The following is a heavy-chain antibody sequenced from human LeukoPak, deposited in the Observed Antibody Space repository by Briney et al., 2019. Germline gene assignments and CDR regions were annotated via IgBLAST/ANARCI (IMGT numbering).Heavy chain of an antibody. J-gene: IGHJ4*02. CDR1: GFTFSSYS. CDR2: ISSSSSYI. D-gene: IGHD6-19*01. V-gene: IGHV3-21*01. CDR3: ARDRGSGWFYDIDY. Sequence: GGSLRLSCAASGFTFSSYSMNWVRQAPGKGLEWVSSISSSSSYIYYADSVKGRLTISRGNAKNSLYLQMNSLRAEDTAVYYCARDRGSGWFYDIDYWGQGTLVTVSS.